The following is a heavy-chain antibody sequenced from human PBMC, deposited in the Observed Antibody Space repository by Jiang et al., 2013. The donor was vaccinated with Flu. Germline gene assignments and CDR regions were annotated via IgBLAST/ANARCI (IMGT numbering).Heavy chain of an antibody. D-gene: IGHD1-26*01. CDR3: ARDPYTGTYGAFDI. V-gene: IGHV3-7*03. J-gene: IGHJ3*02. Sequence: GSVKGRFTISRDNAKSSLYLQMNSLRAEDAAVYFCARDPYTGTYGAFDIWGQGTVVTVSS.